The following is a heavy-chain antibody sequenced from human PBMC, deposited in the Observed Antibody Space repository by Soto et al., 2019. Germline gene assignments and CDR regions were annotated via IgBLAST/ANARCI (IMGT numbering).Heavy chain of an antibody. CDR3: AREAIMIVVALDY. CDR2: ISYDGSNK. CDR1: GFTFSSYA. V-gene: IGHV3-30-3*01. Sequence: PGGSLRLSCAASGFTFSSYAMHWVRQAPGKGLEWVAVISYDGSNKYYADSVKGQFTISRDNSKNTLYLQMNSLRAEDTAVYYCAREAIMIVVALDYWGQGTLVTVSS. D-gene: IGHD3-22*01. J-gene: IGHJ4*02.